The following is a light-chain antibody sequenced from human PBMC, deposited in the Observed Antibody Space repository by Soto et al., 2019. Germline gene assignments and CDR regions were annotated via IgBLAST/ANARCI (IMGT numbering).Light chain of an antibody. Sequence: EIVLTQSPGTLSLSPGERATLSCRASQSVSSTYLAWYQQKPGQAPRLLIYGASSGATGIPHRFSGSGSVTDFSLTISRREPEDVVVYYCQQYGNSPRTFGEGTKVEI. CDR1: QSVSSTY. V-gene: IGKV3-20*01. CDR2: GAS. CDR3: QQYGNSPRT. J-gene: IGKJ1*01.